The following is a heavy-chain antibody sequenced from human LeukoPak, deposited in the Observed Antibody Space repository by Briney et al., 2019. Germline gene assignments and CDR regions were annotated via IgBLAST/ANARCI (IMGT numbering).Heavy chain of an antibody. CDR1: GGSTSSRIW. D-gene: IGHD6-13*01. CDR2: IYHSGST. V-gene: IGHV4-4*02. J-gene: IGHJ4*02. CDR3: ARSGGSSWYGLVY. Sequence: SETLSFTCTVSGGSTSSRIWWSWVRQPPGKGLEWIGEIYHSGSTNYNPSLKSRVTISVDKSKNQFSLKLSSVAAADTAVYYCARSGGSSWYGLVYWGQGTLVTVSS.